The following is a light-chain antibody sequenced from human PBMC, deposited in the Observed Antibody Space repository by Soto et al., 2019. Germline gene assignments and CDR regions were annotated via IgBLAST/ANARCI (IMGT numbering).Light chain of an antibody. CDR2: DAT. CDR1: QTIGAT. Sequence: DIQMTQSPSSLSASVGDRVTITCRASQTIGATLNWYRQKPGKAPTLLIYDATTLQSGVPSRFSGLGSGTDFTLTITSLQTEDSATYFCQQSYTTVYTFGLGTKVEIK. J-gene: IGKJ2*01. V-gene: IGKV1-39*01. CDR3: QQSYTTVYT.